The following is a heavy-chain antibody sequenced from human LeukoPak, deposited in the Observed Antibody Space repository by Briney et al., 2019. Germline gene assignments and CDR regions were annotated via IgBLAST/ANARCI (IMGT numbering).Heavy chain of an antibody. CDR3: ARRKRVGAPAH. J-gene: IGHJ4*02. CDR1: GGSFSGYY. D-gene: IGHD1-26*01. CDR2: INHSGST. V-gene: IGHV4-34*01. Sequence: SETLSLTCAVYGGSFSGYYWSWIRQPPGKGLEWIGEINHSGSTNYNPSLKSRVTISVDTSKNQFSLKLSPVTAADTAVYYCARRKRVGAPAHWGQGTLVTVSS.